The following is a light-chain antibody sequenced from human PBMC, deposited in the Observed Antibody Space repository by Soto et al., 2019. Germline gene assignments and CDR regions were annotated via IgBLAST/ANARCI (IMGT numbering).Light chain of an antibody. J-gene: IGKJ1*01. CDR3: QQYNSYSPT. V-gene: IGKV1-5*03. CDR2: KAS. Sequence: PSNKSSYTLSASVGGRVTITCRASQSISVWLAWYQQKAGKAPNLLIYKASRLESGVPSRFSGSGSETEFTLTISGLQPGDSATYYCQQYNSYSPTFGQGTKVDIK. CDR1: QSISVW.